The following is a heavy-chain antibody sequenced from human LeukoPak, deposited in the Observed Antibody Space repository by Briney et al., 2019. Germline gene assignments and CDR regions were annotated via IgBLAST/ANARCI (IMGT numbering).Heavy chain of an antibody. Sequence: SETLSLTCTVSGGSISSYYWSWIRQPPGKGLEWTGYIYYSGSTNYNPSLKSRVTISVDTSKNQFSLKLSSVTAADTAVYYCARDTIAVAGFDYWGQGTLVTVSS. CDR3: ARDTIAVAGFDY. D-gene: IGHD6-19*01. J-gene: IGHJ4*02. V-gene: IGHV4-59*01. CDR1: GGSISSYY. CDR2: IYYSGST.